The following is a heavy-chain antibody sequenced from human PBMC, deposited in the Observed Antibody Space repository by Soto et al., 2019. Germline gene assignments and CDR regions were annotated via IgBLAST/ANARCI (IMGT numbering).Heavy chain of an antibody. Sequence: SETLSLTFTGSCGSISSYYWIWIRQPPGKGLEWIGYIFYSGSTNYNPSLKSRLTISVDTSKNQFSLKLNSVTAADTAVYYCARVGDWFEPWGQGTLVTVSS. CDR1: CGSISSYY. CDR2: IFYSGST. V-gene: IGHV4-59*01. J-gene: IGHJ5*02. D-gene: IGHD3-16*01. CDR3: ARVGDWFEP.